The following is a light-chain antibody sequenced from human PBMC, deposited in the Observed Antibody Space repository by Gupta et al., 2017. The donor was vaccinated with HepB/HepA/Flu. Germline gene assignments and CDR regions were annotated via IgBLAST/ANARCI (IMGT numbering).Light chain of an antibody. J-gene: IGKJ2*01. CDR2: AAS. Sequence: DIKMTQSPSPLSASVGDRVTITCRASQSISSNLNWYQQKPGKAPKLLISAASSLQSGVPSRFSGSGSGTDVTLSISSLQAEDFATYYCQQSYGTPYTFGQGSKMEIK. CDR1: QSISSN. CDR3: QQSYGTPYT. V-gene: IGKV1-39*01.